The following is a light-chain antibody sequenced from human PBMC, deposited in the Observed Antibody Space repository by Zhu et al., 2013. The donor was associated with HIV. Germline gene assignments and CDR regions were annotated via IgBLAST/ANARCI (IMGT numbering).Light chain of an antibody. CDR2: GAS. Sequence: EIVLTQSPGSLSLSPGERTTLSCRVSQSVTSHLAWYQQKPGQAPRLLIYGASSRATGIPDRFSGSGSGTDFTLTISKLEPEDFAVYYCQQYDSSPLTFGGGTKVEIK. CDR1: QSVTSH. V-gene: IGKV3-20*01. J-gene: IGKJ4*01. CDR3: QQYDSSPLT.